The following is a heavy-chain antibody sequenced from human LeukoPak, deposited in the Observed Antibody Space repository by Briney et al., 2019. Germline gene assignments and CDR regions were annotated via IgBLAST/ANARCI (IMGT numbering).Heavy chain of an antibody. CDR2: INPNSGGT. Sequence: GASVKVSCKASGYTFTGYYMHWVRQAPGQGLEWMEWINPNSGGTNYAQKFQGRVTMTRDTSISTAYMELSRLRSDDTAVYYCASSAIFGVVMFDYWGQGTLVTVSS. V-gene: IGHV1-2*02. J-gene: IGHJ4*02. CDR3: ASSAIFGVVMFDY. D-gene: IGHD3-3*01. CDR1: GYTFTGYY.